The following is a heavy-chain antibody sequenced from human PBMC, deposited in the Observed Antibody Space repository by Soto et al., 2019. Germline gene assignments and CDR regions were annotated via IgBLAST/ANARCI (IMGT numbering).Heavy chain of an antibody. J-gene: IGHJ2*01. V-gene: IGHV3-66*01. Sequence: EVQLVESGGGLVQPGGSLRLSCAASGFTVSSNYMSWVRQAPGKGLEWVSIIYGGGRTNYADSVKGRFTVSRDSYKNTLYLHMNSLRSEDTAMYYCCGPSTVTINWFFDLWGRGTLVTVSS. D-gene: IGHD4-17*01. CDR1: GFTVSSNY. CDR3: CGPSTVTINWFFDL. CDR2: IYGGGRT.